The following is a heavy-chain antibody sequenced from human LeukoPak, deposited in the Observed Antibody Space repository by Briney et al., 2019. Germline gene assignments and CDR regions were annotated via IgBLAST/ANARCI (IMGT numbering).Heavy chain of an antibody. Sequence: SETLSLTCTVSGGSISSYYWSWIRQPPGKGLEWIGYIYYSGSTNYNPSLKSRVTISVDTSKNQFSLKLSSVTAADTAVYYCARRRLYYYGSGSYSLYDAFDIWGQGTMVTVSS. CDR2: IYYSGST. J-gene: IGHJ3*02. V-gene: IGHV4-59*08. CDR3: ARRRLYYYGSGSYSLYDAFDI. CDR1: GGSISSYY. D-gene: IGHD3-10*01.